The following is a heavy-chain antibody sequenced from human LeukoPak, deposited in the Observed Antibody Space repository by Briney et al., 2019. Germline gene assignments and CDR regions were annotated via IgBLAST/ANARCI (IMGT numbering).Heavy chain of an antibody. V-gene: IGHV3-53*01. Sequence: GGSLRLSCAASGFTVSSNYMSWVRQAPGKGLEWVSVIYSGGSTYYADSVKGRFTISRDNSKNTLYLQMNSLRAEDTAVYYCAALVVATQNWFDPWGQGTLVTVSS. CDR1: GFTVSSNY. CDR2: IYSGGST. J-gene: IGHJ5*02. CDR3: AALVVATQNWFDP. D-gene: IGHD2-2*01.